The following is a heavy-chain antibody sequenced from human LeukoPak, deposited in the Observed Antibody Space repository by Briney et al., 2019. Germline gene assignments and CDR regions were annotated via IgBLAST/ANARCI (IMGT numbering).Heavy chain of an antibody. CDR2: MSGSGYYT. D-gene: IGHD3-3*01. CDR1: GFAFSNFA. V-gene: IGHV3-23*01. Sequence: GGSLRLSCAASGFAFSNFAMSWVRQAPGKGLEWVSAMSGSGYYTYYVESVKGRFTISRDNSKNTLYLHMNSLRADDTAVYYCAKMEGQRLYDYCMDIWGRETTVTVS. CDR3: AKMEGQRLYDYCMDI. J-gene: IGHJ6*03.